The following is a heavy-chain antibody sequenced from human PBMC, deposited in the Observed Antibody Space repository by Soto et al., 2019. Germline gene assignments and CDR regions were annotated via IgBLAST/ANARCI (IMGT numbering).Heavy chain of an antibody. CDR3: ARIEDTGDGYYFDY. Sequence: GESLKISCAASGFTFSSYWMSWVRQAPGKGLEWVANIKQDGSEKYYVDSVKGRFTISRDNAKNSLYLQMNSLRAEDTAVYYCARIEDTGDGYYFDYWGQGTLVTVSS. D-gene: IGHD7-27*01. V-gene: IGHV3-7*01. CDR1: GFTFSSYW. CDR2: IKQDGSEK. J-gene: IGHJ4*02.